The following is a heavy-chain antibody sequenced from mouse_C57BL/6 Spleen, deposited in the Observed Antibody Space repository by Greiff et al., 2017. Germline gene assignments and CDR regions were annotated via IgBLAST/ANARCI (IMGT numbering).Heavy chain of an antibody. CDR3: ARGEIYDYDGGNYFDY. D-gene: IGHD2-4*01. CDR2: IDPEDGET. J-gene: IGHJ2*01. CDR1: GFNIKDYY. Sequence: DVQLQESGAELVKPGASVKLSCTASGFNIKDYYMHWVKQRTEQGLEWIGRIDPEDGETKYAPKFQGKATITADTSSNTAYLQLSSLTSEDTAVYYCARGEIYDYDGGNYFDYWGQGTTLTVSS. V-gene: IGHV14-2*01.